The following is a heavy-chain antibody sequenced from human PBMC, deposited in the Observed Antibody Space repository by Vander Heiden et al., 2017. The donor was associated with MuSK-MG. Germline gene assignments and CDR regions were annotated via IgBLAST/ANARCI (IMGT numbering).Heavy chain of an antibody. V-gene: IGHV3-23*01. D-gene: IGHD3-10*01. CDR2: LSDSGIAT. Sequence: EVQLLVSGGGLGQPGGSLRLSRAASGFSFSIYAMSWVRQAPGKGLEWFSALSDSGIATYYADSVKGRFTISRDNSKNTLYLQMNSLRAEDTAVYYCAKGSKGVRPYYFDYWGQGTLVTVSS. CDR3: AKGSKGVRPYYFDY. CDR1: GFSFSIYA. J-gene: IGHJ4*02.